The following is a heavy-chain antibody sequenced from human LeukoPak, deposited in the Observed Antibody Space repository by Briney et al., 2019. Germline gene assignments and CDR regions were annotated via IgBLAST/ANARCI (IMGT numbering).Heavy chain of an antibody. CDR3: ARSGGLWLLTYYFDY. CDR2: IYYSGST. Sequence: SETLSLTCTVSGGSISGSSYYWGWIRQPPGKGLEWIGSIYYSGSTYYNPSLKSRVTISVDTSKNQLSLKLSSVTAADTAVYFCARSGGLWLLTYYFDYWGQGTLVTVSS. CDR1: GGSISGSSYY. V-gene: IGHV4-39*07. D-gene: IGHD3-22*01. J-gene: IGHJ4*02.